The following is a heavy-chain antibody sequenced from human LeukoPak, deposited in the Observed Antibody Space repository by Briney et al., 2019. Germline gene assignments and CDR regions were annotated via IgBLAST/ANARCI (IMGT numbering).Heavy chain of an antibody. V-gene: IGHV3-30*03. J-gene: IGHJ4*02. Sequence: PGGSLRLSCAASGFTLSSYSMNWVRQAPGKGLEWVAVISYDGDNTYYADSVKGRFTISRDNSKNTLYLEMNTLRLEDTALYYCARGSGGVAVASTDYWGQGILVTVSS. D-gene: IGHD6-19*01. CDR2: ISYDGDNT. CDR1: GFTLSSYS. CDR3: ARGSGGVAVASTDY.